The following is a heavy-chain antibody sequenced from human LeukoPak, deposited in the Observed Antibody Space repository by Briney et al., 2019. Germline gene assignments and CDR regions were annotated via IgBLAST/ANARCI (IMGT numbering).Heavy chain of an antibody. D-gene: IGHD6-13*01. V-gene: IGHV3-21*01. CDR3: ARAYSSSPLTGRGDFDY. CDR1: GFTFSSYS. Sequence: PGGSLRLSCAASGFTFSSYSMNWVRQAPGKGLEWVSSISSSSSYIYYADSVKGRFTISRDNAKNSLYLQMNSLRAEDTAVYYCARAYSSSPLTGRGDFDYWGQGTLVTVSS. J-gene: IGHJ4*02. CDR2: ISSSSSYI.